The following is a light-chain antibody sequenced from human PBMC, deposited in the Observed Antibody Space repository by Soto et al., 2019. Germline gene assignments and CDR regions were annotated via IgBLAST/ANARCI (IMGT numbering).Light chain of an antibody. CDR2: DAS. CDR1: QSISSW. J-gene: IGKJ1*01. V-gene: IGKV1-5*01. CDR3: QQYNSYSWT. Sequence: DIQMTQSPSPLSASVGDRVTITCRASQSISSWLAWYQQKPGKAPKLLIYDASSLESGVPSRFSGSGSGTEFTLTISSLQPDDFATYYCQQYNSYSWTFGQGTKVAI.